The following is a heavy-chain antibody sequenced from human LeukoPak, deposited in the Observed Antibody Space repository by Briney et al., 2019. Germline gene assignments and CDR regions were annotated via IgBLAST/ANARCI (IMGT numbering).Heavy chain of an antibody. D-gene: IGHD3-3*01. Sequence: VASVKVSCKASGGTFSSYAISWVRQAPGQGLEWMGGIIPIFGTANYAQKFQGRVTITTDESTSTAYMELSSLRSEDTAVYYCASAIGQWYDSWSGYYTPIYWGQGTLVTVSS. CDR1: GGTFSSYA. CDR3: ASAIGQWYDSWSGYYTPIY. V-gene: IGHV1-69*05. CDR2: IIPIFGTA. J-gene: IGHJ4*02.